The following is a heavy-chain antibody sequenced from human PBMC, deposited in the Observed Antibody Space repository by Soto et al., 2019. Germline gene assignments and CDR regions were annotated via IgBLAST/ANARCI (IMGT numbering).Heavy chain of an antibody. CDR2: MSSTGSPI. CDR3: ARDELPYSYGSLPFF. J-gene: IGHJ4*02. Sequence: GGSLRLSCAASGFTFSTYGMNWVSQAPGKGLEWVSYMSSTGSPIYYADSVKGRFTISRDNAENSLFLQMNSLGAEDTAMYYCARDELPYSYGSLPFFWGQGTLVTVSS. V-gene: IGHV3-48*01. D-gene: IGHD5-18*01. CDR1: GFTFSTYG.